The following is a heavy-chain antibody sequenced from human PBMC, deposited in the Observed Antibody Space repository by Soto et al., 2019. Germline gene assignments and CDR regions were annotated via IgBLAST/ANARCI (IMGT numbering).Heavy chain of an antibody. Sequence: ASVKVSCKASGYTFTSYAMHWVRQAPGQRLEWMGWINAGNGNTKYSQKFQGRVTITRDTSASTAYMELSSLRSEDTAVYYCARGGSSSWSFYYFDYWAREPWSPSPQ. CDR2: INAGNGNT. D-gene: IGHD6-13*01. J-gene: IGHJ4*02. V-gene: IGHV1-3*01. CDR1: GYTFTSYA. CDR3: ARGGSSSWSFYYFDY.